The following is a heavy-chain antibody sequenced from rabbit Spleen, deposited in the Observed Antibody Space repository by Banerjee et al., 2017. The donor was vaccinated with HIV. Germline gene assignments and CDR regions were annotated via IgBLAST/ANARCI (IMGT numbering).Heavy chain of an antibody. D-gene: IGHD1-1*01. Sequence: QEQLVESGGGLVQPGGSLKFSCKASGIDFNTNYLICWVRQAPGKGLEWIACIYVGSDNTSYSSWAKGRFIITKTSSTTVTLQVTSLTTADTAAYFCARAPESGYWAVAFDLWGPGTLVTVS. CDR2: IYVGSDNT. CDR1: GIDFNTNYL. J-gene: IGHJ4*01. V-gene: IGHV1S45*01. CDR3: ARAPESGYWAVAFDL.